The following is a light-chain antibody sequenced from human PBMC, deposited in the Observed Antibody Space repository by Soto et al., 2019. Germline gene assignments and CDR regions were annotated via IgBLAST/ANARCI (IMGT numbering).Light chain of an antibody. J-gene: IGKJ1*01. Sequence: DVQMTQSPSTLSASVGDRVTITCRASQSISSWLAWYQQKPGKVPKLLIHKASSLESGVPSRFSGGGSGTEFTLTISSLQPDDFATYYCQQYSSYWTFGQGTKVEIK. CDR3: QQYSSYWT. V-gene: IGKV1-5*03. CDR2: KAS. CDR1: QSISSW.